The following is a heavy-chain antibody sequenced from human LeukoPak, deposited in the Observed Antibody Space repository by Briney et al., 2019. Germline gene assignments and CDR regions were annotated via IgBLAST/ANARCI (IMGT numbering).Heavy chain of an antibody. J-gene: IGHJ5*01. CDR1: GGSISSGGYY. D-gene: IGHD4-17*01. Sequence: SETLSLTCTVSGGSISSGGYYWSWIRQHPGKGLEWIGYIYYSGSTYYNPSLKSRVTISVDTSKNQFSLKLSSVTAADTAVYYCAREPKSLYGDYVRWFDSWGQGTLVTVSS. CDR2: IYYSGST. V-gene: IGHV4-31*03. CDR3: AREPKSLYGDYVRWFDS.